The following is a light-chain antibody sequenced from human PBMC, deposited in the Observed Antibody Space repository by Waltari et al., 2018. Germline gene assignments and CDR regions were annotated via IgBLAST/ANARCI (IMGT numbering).Light chain of an antibody. Sequence: QSALTQPASVSGSPGQSITISCTGTNSDVGRYDLVSWYQQYPGKVPKLMIYDVTKLPSEVSTRFSGSKSGNTASLTISVLQAEDEADYYCSSYVGGTTFLLFGGGTKLTVL. CDR1: NSDVGRYDL. CDR3: SSYVGGTTFLL. V-gene: IGLV2-23*02. J-gene: IGLJ3*02. CDR2: DVT.